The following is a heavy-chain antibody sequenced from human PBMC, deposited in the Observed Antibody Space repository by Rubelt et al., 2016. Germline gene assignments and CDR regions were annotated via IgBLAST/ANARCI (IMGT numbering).Heavy chain of an antibody. V-gene: IGHV3-74*01. Sequence: EVQLVESGGGLVQPGGSLRLSCAASGFPFGAHWMHWVRQVPGKGLVWVSYINSDGSRTDYAASVKGRFTISRDNAKNTLYLPMNSLRPEDTAVYYCARDDYSSYYYYHMDGWGRGTTVTVSS. J-gene: IGHJ6*03. CDR1: GFPFGAHW. CDR3: ARDDYSSYYYYHMDG. CDR2: INSDGSRT. D-gene: IGHD4-11*01.